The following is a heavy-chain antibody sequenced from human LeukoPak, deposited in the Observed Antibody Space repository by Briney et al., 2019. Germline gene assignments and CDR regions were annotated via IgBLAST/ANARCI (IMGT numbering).Heavy chain of an antibody. CDR3: AKYRNWNSHFDY. V-gene: IGHV3-30*04. Sequence: GGSLRLSCAASGFTFSSYAMHWVRQAPGKGLEWVAVISYDGSNKYYADSVKGRFTISRDNSKNTLYLQMNSLRAEDTAVYYCAKYRNWNSHFDYWGQGTLVTVSS. D-gene: IGHD1-7*01. CDR1: GFTFSSYA. CDR2: ISYDGSNK. J-gene: IGHJ4*02.